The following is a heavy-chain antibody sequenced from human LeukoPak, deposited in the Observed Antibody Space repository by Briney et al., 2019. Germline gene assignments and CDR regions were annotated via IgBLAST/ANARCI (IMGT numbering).Heavy chain of an antibody. CDR3: ARDGVQVVPALIGAFDI. CDR2: ISYDGSNK. D-gene: IGHD2-2*01. CDR1: GFTFSSYA. Sequence: GSLRLSCAASGFTFSSYAMHWVRQAPGKGLEWVAVISYDGSNKYYADSVKGRFTISRDNSKNTLYLQMNSLRAEDTAVYYCARDGVQVVPALIGAFDIWGQGTMVTVSS. J-gene: IGHJ3*02. V-gene: IGHV3-30-3*01.